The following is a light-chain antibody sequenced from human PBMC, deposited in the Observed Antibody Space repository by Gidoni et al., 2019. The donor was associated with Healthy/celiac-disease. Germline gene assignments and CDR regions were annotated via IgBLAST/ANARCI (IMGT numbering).Light chain of an antibody. CDR3: QQYNSYSFT. J-gene: IGKJ3*01. CDR2: KAS. CDR1: QSISSW. V-gene: IGKV1-5*03. Sequence: DIQMTQSPSTLSASVGDRVTITCRASQSISSWLAWYQQKPGKAPKLLIYKASSLESGVPSRFSGSGSGTEFTLTISSLQPDDFATYYCQQYNSYSFTFGHGTKVEIK.